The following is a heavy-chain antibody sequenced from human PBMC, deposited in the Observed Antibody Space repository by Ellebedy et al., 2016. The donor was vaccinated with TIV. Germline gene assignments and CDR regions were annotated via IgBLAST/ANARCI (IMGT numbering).Heavy chain of an antibody. CDR1: GFTFSNYG. J-gene: IGHJ4*02. D-gene: IGHD3-22*01. CDR2: ISYDGSNK. CDR3: AKVADYYHDSSGFPDN. V-gene: IGHV3-30*18. Sequence: GESLKISCAASGFTFSNYGMHWVRQAPGKGLEWGSVISYDGSNKYYADSVKGRFTISRANSKNTRYVQMNSLRAEEPAVYYCAKVADYYHDSSGFPDNWGQGTLVTVSS.